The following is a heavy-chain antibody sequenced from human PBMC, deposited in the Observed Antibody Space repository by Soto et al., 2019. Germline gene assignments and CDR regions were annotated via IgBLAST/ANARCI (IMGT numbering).Heavy chain of an antibody. V-gene: IGHV4-39*01. J-gene: IGHJ4*02. CDR1: GVSISSYY. Sequence: SETLSLTCTVSGVSISSYYWGWIRQPPGKGLEWIGSIYYSGNTYYNPSLKSRVTISVDTSKNQFSLKLSSVTAADTAVYYCARQTLDIVATNGWLCEFDYWGQGTLVTVSS. CDR2: IYYSGNT. CDR3: ARQTLDIVATNGWLCEFDY. D-gene: IGHD5-12*01.